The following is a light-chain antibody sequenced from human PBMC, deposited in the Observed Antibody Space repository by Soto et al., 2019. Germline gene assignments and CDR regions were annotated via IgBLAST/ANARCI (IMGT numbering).Light chain of an antibody. CDR1: IFNIGSNT. J-gene: IGLJ2*01. Sequence: QSVLTQPPSTSGTPGQRVTISSPGSIFNIGSNTVSWYQQLPGTAPKLLIYSNNRRPSGVPDRFSGSKSGTSASLAISGLQSEDEGVYYCAAWDDNLNGVVFGGGTKLTVL. V-gene: IGLV1-44*01. CDR3: AAWDDNLNGVV. CDR2: SNN.